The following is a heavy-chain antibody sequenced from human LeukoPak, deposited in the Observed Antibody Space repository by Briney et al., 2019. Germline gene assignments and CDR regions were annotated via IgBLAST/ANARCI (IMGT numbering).Heavy chain of an antibody. J-gene: IGHJ3*02. CDR2: IAADDDT. CDR3: VRDNREGAFDI. CDR1: GYSFSTYA. V-gene: IGHV1-3*03. D-gene: IGHD2/OR15-2a*01. Sequence: GASVKVSCKASGYSFSTYAVHWVRQAPGQRLEWMGWIAADDDTKYSQGLQGRFTITRNTSASTAYMELSSLRSDDMAVYYCVRDNREGAFDIWGQGTMVTVSP.